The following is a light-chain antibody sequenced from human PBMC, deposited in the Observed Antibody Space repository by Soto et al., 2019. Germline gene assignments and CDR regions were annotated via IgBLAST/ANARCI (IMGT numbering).Light chain of an antibody. V-gene: IGLV4-69*01. CDR3: QTWGTGIRV. Sequence: QSVLTQSPSASASLGASVKLTCTLSSGHSSYAIAWHQQQPEKGPRYLMKLNSDGSHSKGDGIPDRFSGSSSGAERYLTISSLQSEEEADYSCQTWGTGIRVFGGGTKLTAL. CDR1: SGHSSYA. J-gene: IGLJ2*01. CDR2: LNSDGSH.